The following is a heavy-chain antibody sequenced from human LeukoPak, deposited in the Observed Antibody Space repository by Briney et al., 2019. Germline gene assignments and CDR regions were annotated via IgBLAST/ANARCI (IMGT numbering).Heavy chain of an antibody. V-gene: IGHV1-69*11. CDR2: IIPILGTT. J-gene: IGHJ4*02. CDR3: AIEGYDFWSRYPLYYFDY. Sequence: SVKVSCKASGGTFSSHAISWVRQAPGQGLVWMGRIIPILGTTNYAQKFQGRVTITTDESTSTAYMELSSLRSGDTAVYYCAIEGYDFWSRYPLYYFDYWGQGTLVTVSS. D-gene: IGHD3-3*01. CDR1: GGTFSSHA.